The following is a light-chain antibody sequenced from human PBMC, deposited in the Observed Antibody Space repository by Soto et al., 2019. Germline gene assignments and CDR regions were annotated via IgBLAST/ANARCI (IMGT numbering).Light chain of an antibody. CDR3: QQYNNWHPWT. V-gene: IGKV3-15*01. J-gene: IGKJ1*01. CDR2: GAS. Sequence: EVVLTQSPGTLSLSPGERATLSCSAIQSISSDLAWYQQKPGQAPRLLIYGASTRASDIPARFSGSGSGTEFTLTISSLQYEDFAVYYCQQYNNWHPWTFGQWTKVDIK. CDR1: QSISSD.